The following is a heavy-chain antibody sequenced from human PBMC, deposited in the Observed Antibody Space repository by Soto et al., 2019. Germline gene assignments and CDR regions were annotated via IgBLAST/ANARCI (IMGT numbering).Heavy chain of an antibody. CDR3: VKDRDSNSWPSRDV. CDR2: ISPKSGNT. Sequence: VASVKVSCKTSGYTFTRNGISWVRQAPGQGLEWMGWISPKSGNTKYAQKFQGRVIMTTDTSTSTAYMELRSLRSDDTAVYFCVKDRDSNSWPSRDVGGPGTTVTVS. J-gene: IGHJ6*02. D-gene: IGHD3-22*01. CDR1: GYTFTRNG. V-gene: IGHV1-18*01.